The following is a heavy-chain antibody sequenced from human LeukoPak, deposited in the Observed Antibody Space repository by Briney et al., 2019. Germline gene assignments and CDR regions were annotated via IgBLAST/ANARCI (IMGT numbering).Heavy chain of an antibody. J-gene: IGHJ6*02. CDR3: ARDYCSSTSCYYYYYYYGMDV. CDR2: ISSSSSTI. V-gene: IGHV3-48*02. D-gene: IGHD2-2*01. CDR1: GFTFSSYS. Sequence: GRSLRLSCAASGFTFSSYSMNWVRQAPGKGLEWVSYISSSSSTIYYADSVKGRFTISRDNAKNSLYLQMNSLRDEDTAVYYCARDYCSSTSCYYYYYYYGMDVWGQGTTVTVSS.